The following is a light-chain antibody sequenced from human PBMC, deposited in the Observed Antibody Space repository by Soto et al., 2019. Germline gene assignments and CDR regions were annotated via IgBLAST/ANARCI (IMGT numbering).Light chain of an antibody. CDR2: RNN. J-gene: IGLJ7*01. CDR3: AAWDDSLSGAV. CDR1: TSNIGSNY. V-gene: IGLV1-47*01. Sequence: QSVPTQPPSASGTPGQRVTISCSGSTSNIGSNYVYWYQQLPGTAPRLLFYRNNQRPSGVPDRFSASKSGTSASLAISGLRSEDEADYYCAAWDDSLSGAVFGGGTQLTVL.